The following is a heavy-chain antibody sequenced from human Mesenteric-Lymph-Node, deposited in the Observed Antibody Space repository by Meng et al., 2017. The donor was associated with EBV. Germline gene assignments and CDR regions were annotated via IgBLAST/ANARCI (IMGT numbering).Heavy chain of an antibody. CDR3: AYCSGGNCYSFDY. V-gene: IGHV4-30-4*01. Sequence: QGQLQGPGPGLGKPSQTLSLTCAVSGVSISNGGYYWSWIRQPPGKGLEWIGYIYHSGSTYYNPSLESRVTISLDTSKNQFPLKLSSVTAADTAVYYCAYCSGGNCYSFDYWGQGTLVTVSS. J-gene: IGHJ4*02. CDR1: GVSISNGGYY. D-gene: IGHD2-15*01. CDR2: IYHSGST.